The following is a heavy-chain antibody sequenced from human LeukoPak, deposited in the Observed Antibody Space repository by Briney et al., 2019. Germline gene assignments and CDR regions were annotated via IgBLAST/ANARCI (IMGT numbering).Heavy chain of an antibody. CDR2: ISSSGNT. Sequence: GGSLRLSCAASGFTFSRSAMTWVRQTPGEGLDWVSSISSSGNTYCADSVKGRFTISRDNSKNMLYLQMNSLRAEDTAVYYCVKGRISEDGLDFWGQGTLVTVSS. D-gene: IGHD6-13*01. V-gene: IGHV3-23*01. CDR1: GFTFSRSA. J-gene: IGHJ4*02. CDR3: VKGRISEDGLDF.